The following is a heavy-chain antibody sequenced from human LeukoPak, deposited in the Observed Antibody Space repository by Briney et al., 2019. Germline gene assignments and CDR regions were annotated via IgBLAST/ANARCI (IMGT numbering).Heavy chain of an antibody. CDR1: GFTFSSYE. CDR2: ISSSGSTI. V-gene: IGHV3-48*03. CDR3: ARDYDSSGYFDY. J-gene: IGHJ4*02. D-gene: IGHD3-22*01. Sequence: GGPLRLSCAASGFTFSSYEMNWVRQAPGKGLEWVSYISSSGSTIYYADSVKGRFTISRDNAKNSLYLQMNSLRAEDTAVYYCARDYDSSGYFDYWGQGTLVTVSS.